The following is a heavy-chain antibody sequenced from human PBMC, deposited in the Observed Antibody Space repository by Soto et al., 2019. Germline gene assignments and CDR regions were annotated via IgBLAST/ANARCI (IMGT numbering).Heavy chain of an antibody. D-gene: IGHD3-16*02. CDR1: GGSFSGYY. CDR2: INHSGST. V-gene: IGHV4-34*01. CDR3: ARTRADDYIWGSYRGRFFDS. Sequence: QVQLQQWGAGLLKPSETLSLTCAVYGGSFSGYYWSWIRQPPGKGLEWIGEINHSGSTNYNPSLKSRVTISVDTSKNQFSLKLSSVTAADTAVYYCARTRADDYIWGSYRGRFFDSWGQGTLVTVSS. J-gene: IGHJ4*02.